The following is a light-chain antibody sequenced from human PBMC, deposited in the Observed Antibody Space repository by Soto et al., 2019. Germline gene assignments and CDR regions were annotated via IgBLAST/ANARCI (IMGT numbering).Light chain of an antibody. CDR1: SSNIGSNY. CDR3: AAWDDSLSGGV. J-gene: IGLJ2*01. V-gene: IGLV1-47*01. CDR2: RSN. Sequence: QSVLTQPPSASGTPGQRVTISCSGSSSNIGSNYVYWYQQLPGTAPKLLIYRSNQRHSGVPDRFSGSKSGTSASRAISGLRSVDEADYYCAAWDDSLSGGVFGGGTKVTVL.